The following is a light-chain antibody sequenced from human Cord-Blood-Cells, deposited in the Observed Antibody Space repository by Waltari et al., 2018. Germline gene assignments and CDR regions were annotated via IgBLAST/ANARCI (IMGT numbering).Light chain of an antibody. Sequence: QSALTQPPSASGSPGQSVTISCTGTSSDVGGYNYVSWYQQHPGKAPKLMIYEVSKRPAGVPYGFAGSKSGNTASLAVSGLQAEDEADYYCSSYAGSNNFVVFGGGTKLTVL. CDR1: SSDVGGYNY. J-gene: IGLJ2*01. V-gene: IGLV2-8*01. CDR3: SSYAGSNNFVV. CDR2: EVS.